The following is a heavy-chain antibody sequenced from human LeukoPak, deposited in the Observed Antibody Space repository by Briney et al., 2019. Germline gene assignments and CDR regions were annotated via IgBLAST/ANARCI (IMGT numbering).Heavy chain of an antibody. CDR2: IYHSGST. CDR3: AALGYCSSTSCLGVDY. D-gene: IGHD2-2*01. CDR1: GGSISSSNW. Sequence: SETLSLTCAVSGGSISSSNWWSWVRQPPGKGLEWIWEIYHSGSTNYNPSLKSRVTISVDKSKNQFSLKLSSVTAADTAVYYCAALGYCSSTSCLGVDYWGQGTLVTVSS. V-gene: IGHV4-4*02. J-gene: IGHJ4*02.